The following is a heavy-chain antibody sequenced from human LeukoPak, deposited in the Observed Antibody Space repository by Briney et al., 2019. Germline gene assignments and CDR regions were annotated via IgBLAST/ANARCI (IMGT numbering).Heavy chain of an antibody. J-gene: IGHJ4*02. CDR1: GFTFSSYA. Sequence: ARSLTLSCAVYGFTFSSYAMLWVRQAPGKGRVWVSRINSDGSGTTYADSVKGRFTISRDNAKNTLYLEMNSVRAEDTAVYHCVRQRVGYHYDSSGYLDYWGQGSLVTVSS. CDR3: VRQRVGYHYDSSGYLDY. D-gene: IGHD3-22*01. CDR2: INSDGSGT. V-gene: IGHV3-74*01.